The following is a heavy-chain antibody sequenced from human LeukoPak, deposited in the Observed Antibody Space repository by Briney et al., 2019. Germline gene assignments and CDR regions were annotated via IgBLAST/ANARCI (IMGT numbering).Heavy chain of an antibody. V-gene: IGHV3-7*01. CDR1: GFTFSNYW. J-gene: IGHJ4*02. CDR3: ARDDSSGYYYFDN. Sequence: GRSLRLSCVVSGFTFSNYWMSSGRQAPGKGLERVANINQDGSEKYPVDSVKGRFTFSRDNAKHSLFLQMNSLRADDTAVYYSARDDSSGYYYFDNWGQGTLVTVSS. D-gene: IGHD3-22*01. CDR2: INQDGSEK.